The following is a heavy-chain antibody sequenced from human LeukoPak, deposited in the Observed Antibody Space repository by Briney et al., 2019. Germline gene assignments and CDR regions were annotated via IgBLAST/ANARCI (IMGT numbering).Heavy chain of an antibody. CDR1: GFTFSSYA. Sequence: GGSLRLSCAASGFTFSSYAMHWVRQAPGKGLGYVSAISSNGGSTYYANSVKGRFTISRDNSKNTLYLQMGSLRAEDMAVYYCARDQRYCSGGSCYPDWFDPWGQGTLVTVSS. D-gene: IGHD2-15*01. CDR3: ARDQRYCSGGSCYPDWFDP. CDR2: ISSNGGST. J-gene: IGHJ5*02. V-gene: IGHV3-64*01.